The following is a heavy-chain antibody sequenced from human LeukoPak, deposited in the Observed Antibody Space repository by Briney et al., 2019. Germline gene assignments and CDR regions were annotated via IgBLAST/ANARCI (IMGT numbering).Heavy chain of an antibody. V-gene: IGHV3-23*01. Sequence: GGSLRLSCAASGFTFSSYATSWVRQAPGKGLEWVSTIGNSDTSTYYADSVKGRFTISRDNSKNSLYLQMNSLRAEDTAIYYCAKAWDWESNFLFEYWGQGTLVTVSS. CDR1: GFTFSSYA. CDR3: AKAWDWESNFLFEY. CDR2: IGNSDTST. D-gene: IGHD1-26*01. J-gene: IGHJ4*02.